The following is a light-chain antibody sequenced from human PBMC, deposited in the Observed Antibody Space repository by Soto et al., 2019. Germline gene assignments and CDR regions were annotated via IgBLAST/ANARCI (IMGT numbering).Light chain of an antibody. CDR2: GNT. J-gene: IGLJ1*01. V-gene: IGLV1-40*01. CDR1: SSNIGSTED. CDR3: QSYDDSLSVHYV. Sequence: QSVLTQPPSVSGAPGQRVTISCTGSSSNIGSTEDVQWYQQLPGPAPKLLIHGNTDRPSGVPDRFSGSKSGTSASLAITGLQADDEADYYCQSYDDSLSVHYVFGTGTKVTVL.